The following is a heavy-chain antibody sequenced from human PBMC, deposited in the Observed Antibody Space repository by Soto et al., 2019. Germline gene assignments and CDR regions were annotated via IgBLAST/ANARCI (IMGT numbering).Heavy chain of an antibody. CDR2: IYWDDDK. CDR3: AHAGDFDLLSFDR. Sequence: QITLKESGPPLVRPAQTLTLTCAFSGFSLTTTRMGVAWIRQPPGKALEWLAPIYWDDDKRYSPSLKNRLTVSKDTSTNRVVLTITNISPDDTGTYFCAHAGDFDLLSFDRWGPGTLVTVSS. V-gene: IGHV2-5*02. J-gene: IGHJ4*02. D-gene: IGHD2-15*01. CDR1: GFSLTTTRMG.